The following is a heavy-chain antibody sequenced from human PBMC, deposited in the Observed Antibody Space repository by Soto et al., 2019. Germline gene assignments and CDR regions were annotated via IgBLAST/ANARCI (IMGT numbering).Heavy chain of an antibody. J-gene: IGHJ4*02. CDR1: GFTFSSYG. V-gene: IGHV3-30*03. CDR2: ISYDGSNK. D-gene: IGHD4-17*01. CDR3: SGVYSYDYGDYRCDS. Sequence: QVQLVESGGGVVQPGRTLRLSCAASGFTFSSYGMHWVRQAPGKGLEWVAVISYDGSNKYYADSVKGRFTISRDNSKNTLYLQMNSLRAEDTAVYYCSGVYSYDYGDYRCDSWGKGTLVTVSS.